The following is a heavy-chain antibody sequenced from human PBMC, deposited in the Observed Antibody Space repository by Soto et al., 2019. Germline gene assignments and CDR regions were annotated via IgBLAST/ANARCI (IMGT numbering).Heavy chain of an antibody. CDR2: IPYDGSNK. D-gene: IGHD6-19*01. CDR1: GFTFSSYA. V-gene: IGHV3-30-3*01. Sequence: GGSLRLSCAASGFTFSSYAMHWVRQAPGKGLEWVAVIPYDGSNKYYADSVKGRFTISRDNSKNTLYLQMNSLRAEDTAVYYCASLAVAGHYFDYWGQGTLVTVSS. J-gene: IGHJ4*02. CDR3: ASLAVAGHYFDY.